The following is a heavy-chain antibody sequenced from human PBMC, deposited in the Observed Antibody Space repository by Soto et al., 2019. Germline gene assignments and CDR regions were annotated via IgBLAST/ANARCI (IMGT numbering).Heavy chain of an antibody. V-gene: IGHV4-59*08. J-gene: IGHJ5*02. CDR3: AMAKTTLYNWFDP. D-gene: IGHD1-7*01. CDR1: WGTINSYY. CDR2: IYYTGST. Sequence: SETLSLTCTVSWGTINSYYCRWIRQSPGKGVEWIGQIYYTGSTNYNPSLKSRVTISVDRSKSQFSLRLSSVTAADTAVYYSAMAKTTLYNWFDPWLQGTPVTVSS.